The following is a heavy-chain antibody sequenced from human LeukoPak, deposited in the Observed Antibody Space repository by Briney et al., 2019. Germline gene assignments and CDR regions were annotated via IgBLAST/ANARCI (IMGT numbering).Heavy chain of an antibody. V-gene: IGHV3-7*01. J-gene: IGHJ4*02. CDR3: ARLDRIVPATCFDY. CDR1: GFMFNIYW. D-gene: IGHD1-1*01. CDR2: INQDGSQK. Sequence: GGSLRLSCAPSGFMFNIYWMSWVRQTPGKGLEWVANINQDGSQKYYVDSVKGRFTMSRDNVKNLVYLQMNSLRAEDTAVYFCARLDRIVPATCFDYWGQGALVTVSS.